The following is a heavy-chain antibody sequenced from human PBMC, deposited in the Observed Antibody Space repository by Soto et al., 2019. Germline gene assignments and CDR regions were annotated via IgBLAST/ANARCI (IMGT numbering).Heavy chain of an antibody. CDR3: ARGMWELPIDY. CDR2: IRPYNDNT. V-gene: IGHV1-18*01. J-gene: IGHJ4*02. CDR1: DYTFTSYG. Sequence: QVQLVQSGAEVKKPGASVKVSCKASDYTFTSYGINWVRQAPGQGLEWMGWIRPYNDNTQYAQRFQGRVTLTTDTSTNTAYMELRSLRSDDTAVYYCARGMWELPIDYWGQGTLVTVSS. D-gene: IGHD1-26*01.